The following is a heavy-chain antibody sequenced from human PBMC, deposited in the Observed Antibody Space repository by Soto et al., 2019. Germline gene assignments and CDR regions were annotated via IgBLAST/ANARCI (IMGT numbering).Heavy chain of an antibody. Sequence: HLQLQESGPGLVRPSETLSLTCTVSGGSISSPTYYWAWIRQSPGKGLEWIGSIYYSGSTSKTPSTTSRADISVGSARVHFSLRLTSVTAADTSVYFWSRHVTGVPIPVYATHSFDSGGQGIVVSLPS. V-gene: IGHV4-39*01. CDR2: IYYSGST. CDR1: GGSISSPTYY. D-gene: IGHD2-21*02. J-gene: IGHJ4*02. CDR3: SRHVTGVPIPVYATHSFDS.